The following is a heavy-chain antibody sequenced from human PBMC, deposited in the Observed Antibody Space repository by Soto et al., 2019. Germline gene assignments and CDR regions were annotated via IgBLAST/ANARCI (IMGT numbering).Heavy chain of an antibody. J-gene: IGHJ5*02. CDR1: GGSINSPDHY. Sequence: KPSETLSLTCTVSGGSINSPDHYWSWIRQPPGRGLEWIGYIYHSGNTYHNPSLKSRVTISIDKSKNQFSLRLASVTAADTAVYYCATGPYSSRWLNWFDPWGQGTLVTVSS. CDR2: IYHSGNT. D-gene: IGHD6-19*01. V-gene: IGHV4-30-4*08. CDR3: ATGPYSSRWLNWFDP.